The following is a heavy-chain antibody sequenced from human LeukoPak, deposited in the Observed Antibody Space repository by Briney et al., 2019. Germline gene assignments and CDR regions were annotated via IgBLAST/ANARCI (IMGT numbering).Heavy chain of an antibody. Sequence: GGSLRLSCAASGFTFSSYAMSWVRQAPGKGLEWVSTISGSGISTYYSDSVKGRFTISRDNSKNTLYLQMNSLRAEDTAVYYCARIPSSGYFGYWGQGTLVTVSS. V-gene: IGHV3-23*01. CDR3: ARIPSSGYFGY. CDR2: ISGSGIST. CDR1: GFTFSSYA. J-gene: IGHJ4*02. D-gene: IGHD3-22*01.